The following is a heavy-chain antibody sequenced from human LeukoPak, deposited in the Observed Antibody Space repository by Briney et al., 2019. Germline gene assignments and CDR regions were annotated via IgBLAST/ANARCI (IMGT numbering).Heavy chain of an antibody. J-gene: IGHJ3*02. D-gene: IGHD1-26*01. CDR3: ARERGGSYYLGAFDI. CDR1: GFTFVSYN. V-gene: IGHV3-21*01. CDR2: ISSSSSYI. Sequence: ETGGSLRLSCAASGFTFVSYNMNWVPHAPGKGLEWVSSISSSSSYIYYADSVKGRFTISRDNAKNSLYLQINSLRAEDTAVYYCARERGGSYYLGAFDIWGQGTMVTVSS.